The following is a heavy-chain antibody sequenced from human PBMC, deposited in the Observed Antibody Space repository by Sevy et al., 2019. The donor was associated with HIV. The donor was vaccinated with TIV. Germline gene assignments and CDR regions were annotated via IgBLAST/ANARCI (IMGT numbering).Heavy chain of an antibody. D-gene: IGHD3-22*01. Sequence: GWSLRLSCAASGFSFSSHAMSWVRQAPGKGLEWVSGISASGGNTYYADAVKGRFTISRDNSKNMVYLQMNSLRAEDTAMYFCAQRDYDTSGYYPKIGYWGQGTLVTVSS. J-gene: IGHJ4*02. CDR2: ISASGGNT. CDR3: AQRDYDTSGYYPKIGY. CDR1: GFSFSSHA. V-gene: IGHV3-23*01.